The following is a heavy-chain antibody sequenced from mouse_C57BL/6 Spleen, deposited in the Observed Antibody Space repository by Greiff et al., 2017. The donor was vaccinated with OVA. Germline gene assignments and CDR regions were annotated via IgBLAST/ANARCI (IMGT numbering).Heavy chain of an antibody. Sequence: VQLQQSGAELVKPGASVKLSCTASGFNIKDYYMHWVKQRTEQGLAWIGRIDPEDGETKYAPKFQGQATITADTSSNTTYLQVSSLTAEDTAVYYCARGNYDWYFDVWGTGTTVTVSS. D-gene: IGHD2-1*01. J-gene: IGHJ1*03. CDR1: GFNIKDYY. CDR3: ARGNYDWYFDV. CDR2: IDPEDGET. V-gene: IGHV14-2*01.